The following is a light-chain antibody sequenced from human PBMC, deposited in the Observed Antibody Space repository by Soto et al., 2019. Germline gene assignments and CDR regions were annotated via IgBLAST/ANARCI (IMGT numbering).Light chain of an antibody. V-gene: IGKV3-20*01. CDR3: QQYGDSPWT. Sequence: DIVLTQSPGALCLSPGERATLSCRASQIVNSSYLAWYQQRPGQAPRLLIYGASSRATGIPDRFSGSGSGTDFTLTISRLVPEDFAVYYCQQYGDSPWTFGQGTKVDIK. CDR1: QIVNSSY. CDR2: GAS. J-gene: IGKJ1*01.